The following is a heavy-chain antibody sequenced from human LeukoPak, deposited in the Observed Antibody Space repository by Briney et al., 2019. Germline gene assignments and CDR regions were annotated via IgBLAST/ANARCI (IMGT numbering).Heavy chain of an antibody. J-gene: IGHJ4*02. D-gene: IGHD3-10*01. Sequence: SETLSLTCTVSGGSISSYYWSWIRQPPGKRLEWIGYIYYSGSTNYNPSLKSRVTISLDTSKIQFSLKLSSVTAADTAVYYCARGPRYYYGSGSYYSGGDYWGQGTLVTVSS. CDR1: GGSISSYY. CDR2: IYYSGST. CDR3: ARGPRYYYGSGSYYSGGDY. V-gene: IGHV4-59*12.